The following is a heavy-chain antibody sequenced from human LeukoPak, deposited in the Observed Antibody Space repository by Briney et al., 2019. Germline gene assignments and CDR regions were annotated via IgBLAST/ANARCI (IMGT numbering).Heavy chain of an antibody. J-gene: IGHJ4*02. CDR2: IYTSGGT. D-gene: IGHD3-22*01. CDR1: GGSISSYY. V-gene: IGHV4-4*07. Sequence: PSETLSLTCTVSGGSISSYYWSWIRQPAGMGLEWIGRIYTSGGTNYNPSLKSRVTMSVDTSKNQFSLKLSSVTAADTAVYYCAREGLYYYDSSGYAYWGQGTLVTVSS. CDR3: AREGLYYYDSSGYAY.